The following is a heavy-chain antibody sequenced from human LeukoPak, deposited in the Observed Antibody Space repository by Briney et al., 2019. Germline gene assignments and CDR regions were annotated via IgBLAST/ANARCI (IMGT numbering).Heavy chain of an antibody. CDR2: MTGSSGST. V-gene: IGHV3-23*01. D-gene: IGHD3-10*01. Sequence: GGSLRLSCAASGFTFKDYAMSWVRQAPGAGLEWVSSMTGSSGSTYYADSVKGRFTISRDNSKNILFLQMNSLRADDTAIYYCARSSTNMVLYYFDFWGQGTLVPVSS. CDR3: ARSSTNMVLYYFDF. J-gene: IGHJ4*02. CDR1: GFTFKDYA.